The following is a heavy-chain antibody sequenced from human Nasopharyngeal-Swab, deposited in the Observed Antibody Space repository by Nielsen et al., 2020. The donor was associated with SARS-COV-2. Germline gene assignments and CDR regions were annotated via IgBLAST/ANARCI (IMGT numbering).Heavy chain of an antibody. J-gene: IGHJ6*03. V-gene: IGHV3-23*01. CDR3: AKGNYAYYYYYYMDV. CDR1: GFTFSSYA. Sequence: GESLKISCAASGFTFSSYAMSWVRQAPGKGLEWVSAISGSGGSTYYADSVKDRFTISRDNSKNTLYLQMNSLRAEDTAVYYCAKGNYAYYYYYYMDVWGKGTTVTVSS. CDR2: ISGSGGST. D-gene: IGHD4-11*01.